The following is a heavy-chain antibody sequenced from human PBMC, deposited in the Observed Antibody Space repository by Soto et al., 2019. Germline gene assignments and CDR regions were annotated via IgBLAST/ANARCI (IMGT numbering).Heavy chain of an antibody. V-gene: IGHV3-74*01. CDR1: GFDSSYYW. Sequence: GGSLRLSCALSGFDSSYYWIQWFRQSPGKGLEWVSRIDSDGTTTNYADSVKGRFSVSRDNAKKTIYLQMNSLTADDTALYYCARGPRPSSAGTGAYWGQGTLVTVSS. J-gene: IGHJ1*01. CDR3: ARGPRPSSAGTGAY. CDR2: IDSDGTTT. D-gene: IGHD1-1*01.